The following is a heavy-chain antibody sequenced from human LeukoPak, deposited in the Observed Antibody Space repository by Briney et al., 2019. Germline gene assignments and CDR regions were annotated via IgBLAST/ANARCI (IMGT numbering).Heavy chain of an antibody. V-gene: IGHV4-59*01. Sequence: PSETLSLTCTVSGDSISSYYCSWIRQPPGKGLEWIGYIYYSGSTSYNPSLKSRVTISLDTSNNQFSLKLRSVTAADTAVYYCARGKEVITMLRGLKPGYYFDYWGQGTLVTVSS. D-gene: IGHD3-10*01. J-gene: IGHJ4*02. CDR2: IYYSGST. CDR1: GDSISSYY. CDR3: ARGKEVITMLRGLKPGYYFDY.